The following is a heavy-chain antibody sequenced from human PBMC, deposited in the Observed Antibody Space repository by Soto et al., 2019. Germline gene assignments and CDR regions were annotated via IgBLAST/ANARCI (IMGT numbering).Heavy chain of an antibody. D-gene: IGHD5-18*01. CDR3: ARHRYGGDGKYIEY. J-gene: IGHJ4*02. CDR1: GDSIRTNY. CDR2: LYYTGST. Sequence: QVQLQESGPGLVKPSETLSLTCTVSGDSIRTNYWTWIRQPPGKGLEWIGYLYYTGSTNYNPSLKSRVTKSGDTSKNPVPLKLSSVSAADTAMYYWARHRYGGDGKYIEYWGQGTLLIVSS. V-gene: IGHV4-59*08.